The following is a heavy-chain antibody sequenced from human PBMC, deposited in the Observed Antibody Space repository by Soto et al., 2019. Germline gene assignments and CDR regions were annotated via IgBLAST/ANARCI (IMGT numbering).Heavy chain of an antibody. CDR2: IYHSGST. V-gene: IGHV4-30-2*01. D-gene: IGHD2-21*01. J-gene: IGHJ4*02. Sequence: SETLSLTCAVSGYSISSGGYSWSWIRQPPGKGLECIGYIYHSGSTYYNPSLKSRVTISVDRSKNQFSLKLSSVTAADTAVYYCARGPPLLWWSQGTLVTVSS. CDR3: ARGPPLLW. CDR1: GYSISSGGYS.